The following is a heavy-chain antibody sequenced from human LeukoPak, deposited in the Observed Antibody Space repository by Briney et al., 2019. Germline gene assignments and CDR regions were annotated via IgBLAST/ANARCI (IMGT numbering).Heavy chain of an antibody. D-gene: IGHD3-10*01. J-gene: IGHJ5*02. CDR2: IYFTGST. CDR1: GGSMSSYY. Sequence: SETLSLTCTVSGGSMSSYYWSWIRQPAGKGLEWIGRIYFTGSTKYNPSLKSRVTMSVDMSKNQFFLKLSSVTAADTAIYYCARGGYYGSGNDFRFDPWGQGTLVTVSS. V-gene: IGHV4-4*07. CDR3: ARGGYYGSGNDFRFDP.